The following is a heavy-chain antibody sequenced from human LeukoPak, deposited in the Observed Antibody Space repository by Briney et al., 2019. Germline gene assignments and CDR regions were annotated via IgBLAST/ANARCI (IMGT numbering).Heavy chain of an antibody. D-gene: IGHD2-2*01. CDR3: TRYHCSSTSCYPFGDY. V-gene: IGHV3-73*01. Sequence: GGSLKLSCAASGFTFSGSAMHWVRQASGKGLEWVGRIRSKANSYATAYAASVKGRFTISRDDSKNTAYLQMNSLKTEDTVVYYCTRYHCSSTSCYPFGDYWGQGTLVTVSS. CDR2: IRSKANSYAT. J-gene: IGHJ4*02. CDR1: GFTFSGSA.